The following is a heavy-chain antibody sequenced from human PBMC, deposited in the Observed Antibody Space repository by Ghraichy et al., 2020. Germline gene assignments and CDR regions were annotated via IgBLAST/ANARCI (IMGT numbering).Heavy chain of an antibody. Sequence: LSLTCAASGFTFSSYAMSWVRQAPGKGLEWVSAISGSGGSTYYADSVKGRFTISRDNSKNTLYLQMNSLRAEDTAVYYCAKSRYITMIVFDNYWGQGTLVTVSS. CDR1: GFTFSSYA. CDR3: AKSRYITMIVFDNY. D-gene: IGHD3-22*01. V-gene: IGHV3-23*01. J-gene: IGHJ4*02. CDR2: ISGSGGST.